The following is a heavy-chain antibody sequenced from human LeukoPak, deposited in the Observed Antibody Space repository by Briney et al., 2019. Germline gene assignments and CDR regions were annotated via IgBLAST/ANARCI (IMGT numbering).Heavy chain of an antibody. J-gene: IGHJ4*02. CDR1: GFTFSSYA. CDR3: VKARGSGWYWDY. Sequence: GGSLRLSCSASGFTFSSYAMHWVRQAPGKGLEYGSAISSNGGRTYYADCVKGRFTISRDNSTNTLYLQMSSLRAEDTAVYYCVKARGSGWYWDYWGQGTLVTVSS. V-gene: IGHV3-64D*06. D-gene: IGHD6-19*01. CDR2: ISSNGGRT.